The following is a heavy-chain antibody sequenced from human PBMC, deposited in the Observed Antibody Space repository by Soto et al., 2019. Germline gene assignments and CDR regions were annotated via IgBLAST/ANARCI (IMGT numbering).Heavy chain of an antibody. V-gene: IGHV3-72*01. D-gene: IGHD4-17*01. Sequence: GGSLRLSCAASGFTFSDHYMDWVRQAPGKGLEWVGRTRNKANSYTTEYAASVKGRFTISRDDSKNSLYLQMHSLKTEGTAVYYCARDLTNGDNDYWGQGTLVTVSS. J-gene: IGHJ4*01. CDR3: ARDLTNGDNDY. CDR1: GFTFSDHY. CDR2: TRNKANSYTT.